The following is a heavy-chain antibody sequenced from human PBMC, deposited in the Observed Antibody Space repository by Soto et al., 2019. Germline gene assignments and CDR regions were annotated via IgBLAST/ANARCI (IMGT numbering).Heavy chain of an antibody. CDR2: MNPKSGGA. CDR1: GYTFTDYY. J-gene: IGHJ3*02. D-gene: IGHD5-18*01. Sequence: AAVKVSCKTSGYTFTDYYTHLVRQAPGQGLEWMGWMNPKSGGAYFAQKFQGRVTLTRDTSIGTAYIEVNSLTSGDTAVYFCTRENIENSDGLYDPFDIWGQGTTVTVSS. CDR3: TRENIENSDGLYDPFDI. V-gene: IGHV1-2*02.